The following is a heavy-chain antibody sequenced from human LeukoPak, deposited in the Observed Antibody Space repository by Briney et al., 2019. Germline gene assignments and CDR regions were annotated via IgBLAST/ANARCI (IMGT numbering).Heavy chain of an antibody. CDR2: IASKTDGGAT. CDR3: TTGIRGD. CDR1: GLTATNAW. J-gene: IGHJ4*02. V-gene: IGHV3-15*07. Sequence: GGSLRLSCSASGLTATNAWMNWVRQAPGEGLDWVGRIASKTDGGATDYAAPAKGRFTISRDDSKNTLNLQMNSLKTEDTAVYYCTTGIRGDWGQGTLVTVSS. D-gene: IGHD3-10*01.